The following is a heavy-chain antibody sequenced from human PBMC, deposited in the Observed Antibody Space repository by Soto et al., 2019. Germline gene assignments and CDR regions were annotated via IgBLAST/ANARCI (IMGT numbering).Heavy chain of an antibody. Sequence: HITLKESGPTLVNPTQTLTLTCIFSGFSFSADGVGVGWIRQPPGKTLEWLALIYWDDDTRYRPSLKSRLTITKDSSKNQVVLTMTNMDPLDTATYYCAHAFGGTSWPNDAVDVWGQGTVVTVSS. D-gene: IGHD3-16*01. CDR3: AHAFGGTSWPNDAVDV. CDR2: IYWDDDT. V-gene: IGHV2-5*02. CDR1: GFSFSADGVG. J-gene: IGHJ3*01.